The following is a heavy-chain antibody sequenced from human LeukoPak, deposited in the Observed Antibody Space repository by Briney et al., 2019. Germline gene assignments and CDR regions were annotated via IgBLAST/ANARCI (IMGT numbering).Heavy chain of an antibody. CDR1: GGSINSYY. CDR2: IYYSGST. V-gene: IGHV4-59*08. CDR3: ATLRYCGGGSCFPKYFQH. Sequence: NPSETLSLTCTVSGGSINSYYWSWIRQPPGKGLEWIGYIYYSGSTNYNPSLKSRVTISADTSKNQFSLKLSSVTAADTAVYYCATLRYCGGGSCFPKYFQHWGQGTLVTVSS. D-gene: IGHD2-15*01. J-gene: IGHJ1*01.